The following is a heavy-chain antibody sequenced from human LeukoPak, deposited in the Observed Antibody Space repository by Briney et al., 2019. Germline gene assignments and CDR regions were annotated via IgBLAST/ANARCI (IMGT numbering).Heavy chain of an antibody. Sequence: ASVKVSCKVSGGTFNNYVISWVRQAPGQGLEWMGWISAYNGNTNYAQKLQGRVTMTTDTSTSTAYMELRSLRSDDTAVYYCARASGGENWFDPWGQGTLVTVSS. CDR2: ISAYNGNT. CDR1: GGTFNNYV. D-gene: IGHD2-21*01. V-gene: IGHV1-18*01. J-gene: IGHJ5*02. CDR3: ARASGGENWFDP.